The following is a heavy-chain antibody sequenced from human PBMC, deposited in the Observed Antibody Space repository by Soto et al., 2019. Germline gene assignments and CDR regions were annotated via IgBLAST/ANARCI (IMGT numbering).Heavy chain of an antibody. CDR3: ATFSSGWYGGLDP. Sequence: SETLSLTCTVSGGSISSSSYYWSWIRQPPGKGLEWIGYIYYSGSTNYNPSLKSRVTISVDTSKNQFSLKLSSVTAADTAVYYCATFSSGWYGGLDPWGQGTLVTVSS. CDR1: GGSISSSSYY. CDR2: IYYSGST. D-gene: IGHD6-19*01. J-gene: IGHJ5*02. V-gene: IGHV4-61*05.